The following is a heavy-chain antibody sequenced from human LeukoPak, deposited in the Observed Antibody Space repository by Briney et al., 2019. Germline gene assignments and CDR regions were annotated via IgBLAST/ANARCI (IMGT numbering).Heavy chain of an antibody. CDR3: SRGRIRSVGVRGVIPFDF. CDR2: INPNSGGT. D-gene: IGHD3-10*01. CDR1: VYSFTGYY. J-gene: IGHJ4*02. V-gene: IGHV1-2*02. Sequence: ASVNVSCKASVYSFTGYYMHWVRQAPGQGGEWVGWINPNSGGTNYAQKFQGRVTMPRDTPISTAYMELSRLRSDDTAVYYSSRGRIRSVGVRGVIPFDFWGQGTLVTVSS.